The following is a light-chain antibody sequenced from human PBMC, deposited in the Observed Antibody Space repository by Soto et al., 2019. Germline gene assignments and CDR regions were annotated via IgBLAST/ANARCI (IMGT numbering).Light chain of an antibody. CDR3: AAWADSLNGLV. CDR1: TSNIGSTS. CDR2: SNN. Sequence: QSVLTQPPSASGTPGQRVTISCSGSTSNIGSTSVNWYQQVPGATPKLLIYSNNQRPSGVPDRFSGSKSGTSASLAINGLQSEDEADYYCAAWADSLNGLVFGGGTKLTVL. V-gene: IGLV1-44*01. J-gene: IGLJ3*02.